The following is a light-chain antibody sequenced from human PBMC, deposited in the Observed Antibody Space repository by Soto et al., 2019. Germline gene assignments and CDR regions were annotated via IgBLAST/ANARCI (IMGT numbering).Light chain of an antibody. J-gene: IGKJ1*01. CDR3: QQYYTYST. V-gene: IGKV1-5*02. CDR1: QSISTR. Sequence: DTQMTQSPSTLSASVGDRVTIICRASQSISTRLAWYQQKPGKAPKLLISGAFSLESGVPSRFSGSASGTEFTLTISSLQPDDFATSYCQQYYTYSTFGQGTRV. CDR2: GAF.